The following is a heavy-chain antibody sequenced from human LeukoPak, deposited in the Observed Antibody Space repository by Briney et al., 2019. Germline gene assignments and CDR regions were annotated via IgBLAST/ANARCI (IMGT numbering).Heavy chain of an antibody. V-gene: IGHV3-30*02. CDR2: IGYDEGKK. J-gene: IGHJ4*02. CDR1: GFIFSSFW. CDR3: ANSSFQA. Sequence: GGSLRLSCTASGFIFSSFWMSWVRQTPGKGLEWVALIGYDEGKKYYADSVKGRFTTSRDNSKNTLYLQLNSLRIDDTAVYYCANSSFQAWGQGTLVTVSS. D-gene: IGHD2-15*01.